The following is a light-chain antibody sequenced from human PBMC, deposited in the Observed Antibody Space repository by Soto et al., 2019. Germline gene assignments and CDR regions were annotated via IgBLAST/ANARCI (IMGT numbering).Light chain of an antibody. CDR3: LQSYTYPWT. V-gene: IGKV3-20*01. J-gene: IGKJ1*01. CDR2: GAS. CDR1: QSVSSTF. Sequence: EIVLTQSPGTLSLSPGERATLSCRASQSVSSTFLAWYQQRPGQAPRLLISGASSRATGIPDRFSGSGSGTEFTLTISRLEPEDLATYYCLQSYTYPWTFGQGTKVEIK.